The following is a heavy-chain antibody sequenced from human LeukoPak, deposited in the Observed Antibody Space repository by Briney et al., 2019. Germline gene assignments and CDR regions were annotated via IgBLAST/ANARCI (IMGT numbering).Heavy chain of an antibody. V-gene: IGHV3-30*18. CDR3: AKAYTVFGVGAFDI. Sequence: GGSLRLSCAASGFTFSSYGMHWVRQAPGKGLEWVAVISYDGSNKYYADSVKGRFTISRDNSKNTLYLQMNSPRDEDTAVYYCAKAYTVFGVGAFDIWGQGTMVTVSS. CDR2: ISYDGSNK. D-gene: IGHD3-3*01. J-gene: IGHJ3*02. CDR1: GFTFSSYG.